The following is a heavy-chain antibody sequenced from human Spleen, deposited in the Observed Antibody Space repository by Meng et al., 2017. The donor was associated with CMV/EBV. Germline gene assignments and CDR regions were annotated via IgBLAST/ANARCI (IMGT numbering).Heavy chain of an antibody. J-gene: IGHJ6*02. CDR1: GGSFSGYY. CDR3: ASGGGLGGDYYYYGMDV. Sequence: SETLSLTCAVYGGSFSGYYWSWIRQPPGKGLEWIGEINHSGSTNYNPSLKSRVTISVDTSKNQFSLKLSSVTAADTAVYYCASGGGLGGDYYYYGMDVWGQGTTVTVSS. D-gene: IGHD3-3*01. V-gene: IGHV4-34*01. CDR2: INHSGST.